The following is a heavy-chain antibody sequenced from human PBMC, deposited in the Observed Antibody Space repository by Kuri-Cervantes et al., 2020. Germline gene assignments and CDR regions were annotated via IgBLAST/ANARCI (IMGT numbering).Heavy chain of an antibody. CDR2: IDHGGAT. V-gene: IGHV4-34*01. J-gene: IGHJ6*04. CDR3: ARENWVSNGVQYHYFMDV. CDR1: GGTFRGYY. Sequence: GSLRLSCAVYGGTFRGYYWTWVRQPSGKGLEWIGEIDHGGATNYNPALNSRLTISVDKSKNQFSLKLTSVTAADTAVYYCARENWVSNGVQYHYFMDVWGKGTTVTVSS. D-gene: IGHD2-8*01.